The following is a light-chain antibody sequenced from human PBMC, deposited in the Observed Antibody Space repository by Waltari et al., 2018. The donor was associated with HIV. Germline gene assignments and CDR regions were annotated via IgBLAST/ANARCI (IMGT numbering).Light chain of an antibody. J-gene: IGKJ1*01. CDR2: GTA. CDR1: QSVNSN. Sequence: EILMTQSPATLSVSLGERATLPCRASQSVNSNLARYQQKPGQTPRLLIYGTATRATDSPARFSGSRSGTEFTLTISSLQSEDFAVYYCHHYNNWRETFGQGTKVEIK. CDR3: HHYNNWRET. V-gene: IGKV3-15*01.